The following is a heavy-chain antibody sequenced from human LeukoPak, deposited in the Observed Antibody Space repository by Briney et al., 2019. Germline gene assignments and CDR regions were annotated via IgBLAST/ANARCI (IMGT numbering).Heavy chain of an antibody. D-gene: IGHD6-19*01. V-gene: IGHV1-69*13. CDR1: GGTFSSYA. J-gene: IGHJ4*02. Sequence: SVKVSCKASGGTFSSYAISWVRQAPGQGLEWMGGIIPIFGTANYAQKFQGRVTITADESTSTAYMELSSLRSEDTAVYYCAREDWSDIAVAGTVYFDYWGQGTLVTVSS. CDR3: AREDWSDIAVAGTVYFDY. CDR2: IIPIFGTA.